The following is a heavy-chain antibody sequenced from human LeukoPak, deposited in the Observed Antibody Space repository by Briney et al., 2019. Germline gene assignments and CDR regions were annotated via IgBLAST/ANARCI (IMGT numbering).Heavy chain of an antibody. J-gene: IGHJ4*02. CDR2: IYSGGST. CDR1: GFTVSSNY. V-gene: IGHV3-66*01. D-gene: IGHD4-17*01. CDR3: ARVFAVTTPPH. Sequence: PGGSLRLSCAASGFTVSSNYMSWVRQAPGKGLEWVSVIYSGGSTYYADSVKGRITISRDNSKNTLYLQMNSLRAEDTAVYYCARVFAVTTPPHWGQGTLVTVSS.